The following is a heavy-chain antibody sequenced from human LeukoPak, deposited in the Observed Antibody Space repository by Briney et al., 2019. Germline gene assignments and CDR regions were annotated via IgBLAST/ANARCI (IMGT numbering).Heavy chain of an antibody. D-gene: IGHD2-2*01. J-gene: IGHJ4*02. CDR1: GGSISSSSYY. Sequence: SETLSLTCTVSGGSISSSSYYWGWIRQPPGKGLEWIGSIYYSGSTYYNPSLKSRVTISVDTSKNQFSLKLSSVTAAHTAVYYCASGVVPAYLDYWGQGTLVTVSS. V-gene: IGHV4-39*01. CDR3: ASGVVPAYLDY. CDR2: IYYSGST.